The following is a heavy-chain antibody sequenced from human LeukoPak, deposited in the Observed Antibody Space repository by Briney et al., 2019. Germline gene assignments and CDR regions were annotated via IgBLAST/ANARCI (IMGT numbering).Heavy chain of an antibody. Sequence: GSSVKVSCKASGGTFSSYAISWVRQAPGQGLEWMGGIIPIFGTANYAQKFQGRVTITADISTSTAYMELSSLRSEDTAVYYCARDGGEAAAGTYGWFDPWGQGTLVTVSS. D-gene: IGHD6-13*01. CDR3: ARDGGEAAAGTYGWFDP. CDR2: IIPIFGTA. V-gene: IGHV1-69*06. CDR1: GGTFSSYA. J-gene: IGHJ5*02.